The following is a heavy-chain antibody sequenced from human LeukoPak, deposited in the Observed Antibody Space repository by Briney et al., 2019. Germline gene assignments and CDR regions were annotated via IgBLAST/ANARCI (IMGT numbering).Heavy chain of an antibody. D-gene: IGHD3-10*01. CDR3: ARDVGGAGSH. Sequence: ESLTLSCSASGFTFSWLWKLWLGQAPGVGLVWFSHIDEHGTTIEYEDSVRDRFTISRYNAKDNLYLHMKSLEDEDKAMYYCARDVGGAGSHWGQGSLVTVSS. CDR1: GFTFSWLW. V-gene: IGHV3-74*01. J-gene: IGHJ4*02. CDR2: IDEHGTTI.